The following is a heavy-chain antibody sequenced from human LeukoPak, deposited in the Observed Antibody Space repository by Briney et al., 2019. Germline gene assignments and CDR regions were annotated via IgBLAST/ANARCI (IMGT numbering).Heavy chain of an antibody. CDR3: ARVPMRGGYWVWFDP. V-gene: IGHV3-48*04. CDR2: ISSSGTTI. CDR1: GSTFNRYS. D-gene: IGHD3-10*01. J-gene: IGHJ5*02. Sequence: GGSLRLSCAASGSTFNRYSMNWVRQAPGKGLEWVSYISSSGTTIYYADSVKGRFTISRDNAKNSLYLQMNSPRAEDTAVYYCARVPMRGGYWVWFDPWGQGTLVTVSS.